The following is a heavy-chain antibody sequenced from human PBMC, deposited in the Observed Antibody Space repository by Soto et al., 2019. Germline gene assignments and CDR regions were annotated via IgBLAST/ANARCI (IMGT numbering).Heavy chain of an antibody. CDR2: VIPLFDTA. J-gene: IGHJ6*02. Sequence: QVQVVQSGAEVKKPGSSVKVSCKVSGGIFTNNAISWVRQAPGQGLEWLGGVIPLFDTAYSAQIFRGGLRISADGATTTAYMELSGLTSADTAVYFCATGGHNDGYNFYPGMDVWGQGTTVTVS. CDR3: ATGGHNDGYNFYPGMDV. CDR1: GGIFTNNA. D-gene: IGHD5-18*01. V-gene: IGHV1-69*01.